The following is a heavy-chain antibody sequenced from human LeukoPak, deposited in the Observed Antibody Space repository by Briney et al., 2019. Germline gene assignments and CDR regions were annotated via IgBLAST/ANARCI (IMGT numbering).Heavy chain of an antibody. J-gene: IGHJ5*02. Sequence: PSETLSLTCAVYGGSFSGYYWSWIRQPPGKGLEWIGYIYYSGSTNYNPSLKSRVTISVDTSKNQFSLKLSSVTAADTAVYYCARGLIAAAGNLVWFDHWGQGTLVTVSS. CDR3: ARGLIAAAGNLVWFDH. V-gene: IGHV4-59*01. CDR1: GGSFSGYY. D-gene: IGHD6-13*01. CDR2: IYYSGST.